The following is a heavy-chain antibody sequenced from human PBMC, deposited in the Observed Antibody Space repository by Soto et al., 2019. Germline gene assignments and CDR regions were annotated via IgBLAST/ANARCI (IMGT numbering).Heavy chain of an antibody. CDR2: INPIAGGT. Sequence: ASVKVSCKASGYTFTSCYIHWVRQAPGQGLEWMGWINPIAGGTNYAPKFQGRVTMTRDTSITTAYMELSRLRSDDTAVYYCARNYYDSSDRDYLDYWGQGTPVTVSS. CDR1: GYTFTSCY. CDR3: ARNYYDSSDRDYLDY. D-gene: IGHD3-22*01. V-gene: IGHV1-2*02. J-gene: IGHJ4*02.